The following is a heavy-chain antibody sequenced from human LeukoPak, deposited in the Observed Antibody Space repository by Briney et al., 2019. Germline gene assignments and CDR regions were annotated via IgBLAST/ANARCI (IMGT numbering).Heavy chain of an antibody. CDR2: IYYSGSI. D-gene: IGHD6-13*01. J-gene: IGHJ5*02. Sequence: SETLSLTCTVSGDSISSSSYYWGWIRQPPGKGLEWIGSIYYSGSIYYNPSLKSRVTISIDTSKNQFSPGLTSVTAADTAVYSCARQRIAATDPKLNWFDPWGQGTLVTVSS. CDR1: GDSISSSSYY. CDR3: ARQRIAATDPKLNWFDP. V-gene: IGHV4-39*01.